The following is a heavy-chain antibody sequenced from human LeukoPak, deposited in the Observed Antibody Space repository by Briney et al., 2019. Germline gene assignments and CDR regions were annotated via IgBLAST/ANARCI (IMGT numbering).Heavy chain of an antibody. V-gene: IGHV4-39*01. CDR3: ARHLNYYGSVPRLDY. J-gene: IGHJ4*02. CDR1: GGSISRSSYY. D-gene: IGHD3-10*01. Sequence: SETLSLTGTVSGGSISRSSYYWGWVRQPPGKGLEWIGGIYYSGSTYYNPSLRSRVTISVDTSRNQFSLKLSSVAAADTAVYYCARHLNYYGSVPRLDYWGQGTLVTVSS. CDR2: IYYSGST.